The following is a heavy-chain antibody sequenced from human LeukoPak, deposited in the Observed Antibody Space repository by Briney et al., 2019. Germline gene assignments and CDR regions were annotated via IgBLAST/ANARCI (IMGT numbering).Heavy chain of an antibody. CDR3: ARSAVAGRCGMDV. Sequence: PSETLSLTCTVSGGSISSYYWSWIRQPPGKGLEWIGYIYYSGSTNYNPSLKSRVTISVDTSKNQFSLKLSSVTAADTAVYYCARSAVAGRCGMDVWGQGTTVTVSS. J-gene: IGHJ6*02. V-gene: IGHV4-59*08. CDR2: IYYSGST. CDR1: GGSISSYY. D-gene: IGHD6-19*01.